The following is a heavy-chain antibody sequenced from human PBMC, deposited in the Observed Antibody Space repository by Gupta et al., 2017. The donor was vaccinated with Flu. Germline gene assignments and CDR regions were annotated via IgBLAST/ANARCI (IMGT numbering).Heavy chain of an antibody. V-gene: IGHV3-21*01. CDR2: ISSRNTYI. Sequence: EVQLVESGGGLVKPGGSLRLSCVASGFLFSSYTMHWVRQAPGKGLEWVSSISSRNTYINYADSVKGRFTISRDNARNSLYLQMNSLRVEDTAVYYCAAEDITMAQLGKGFDYWGQGTLVTVSS. J-gene: IGHJ4*02. CDR1: GFLFSSYT. CDR3: AAEDITMAQLGKGFDY. D-gene: IGHD5-12*01.